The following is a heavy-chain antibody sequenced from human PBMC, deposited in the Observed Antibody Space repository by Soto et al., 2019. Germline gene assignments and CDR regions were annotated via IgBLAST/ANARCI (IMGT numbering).Heavy chain of an antibody. Sequence: QVQLQESGPGLVQPSETLSLTCSVSGASITSFYWSWIRQPPGKGLEWIGYTYYNGSTKYNPSLKTRVTISGDTSKNHFSLNLNSVTAADTAVYYCARVGTVAGRDGLDVWGQGTTVTVSS. D-gene: IGHD6-19*01. V-gene: IGHV4-59*01. CDR2: TYYNGST. CDR3: ARVGTVAGRDGLDV. J-gene: IGHJ6*02. CDR1: GASITSFY.